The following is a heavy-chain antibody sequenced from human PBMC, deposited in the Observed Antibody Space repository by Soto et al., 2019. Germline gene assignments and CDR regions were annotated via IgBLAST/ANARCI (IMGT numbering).Heavy chain of an antibody. V-gene: IGHV4-31*03. J-gene: IGHJ4*02. CDR1: GGSISSGSYY. CDR3: ARAYIVVTAFFDY. Sequence: PSETLSLTCTVSGGSISSGSYYWSWIRQHPGKGLEWVGNIYYSGSTYYNPSLKSRVTISVDTSKNHFSLKLSSVTAADTALYFCARAYIVVTAFFDYWGQGTLVTVSS. CDR2: IYYSGST. D-gene: IGHD2-21*02.